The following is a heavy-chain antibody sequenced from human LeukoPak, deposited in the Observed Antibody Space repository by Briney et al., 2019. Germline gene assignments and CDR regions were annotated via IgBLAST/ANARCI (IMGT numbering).Heavy chain of an antibody. D-gene: IGHD3-3*01. CDR3: ARGVERITISGVVTLGAFDI. CDR2: IIPIFGTA. Sequence: ASVKVSCKASGGTFSSYAISWVRQAPGQGLEWMGGIIPIFGTANYAQKFQGRVTITADESTSTAYMELSSLRSEDTAVYYCARGVERITISGVVTLGAFDIWGQGTMVTVSS. J-gene: IGHJ3*02. V-gene: IGHV1-69*13. CDR1: GGTFSSYA.